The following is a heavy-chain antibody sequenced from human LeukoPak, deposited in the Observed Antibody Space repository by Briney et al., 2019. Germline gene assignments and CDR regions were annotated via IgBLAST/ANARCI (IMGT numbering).Heavy chain of an antibody. D-gene: IGHD2-2*01. J-gene: IGHJ4*02. Sequence: GGSLRLSCAASGFTFSSYSMNWVRQAPGKGLEWVSSISSSSSYIYYADSVKGRFTISRDNAKNSLYLQMNSLRAEDTAVYYCARVVPDANSDYWGQGTLVTVSS. CDR2: ISSSSSYI. V-gene: IGHV3-21*01. CDR3: ARVVPDANSDY. CDR1: GFTFSSYS.